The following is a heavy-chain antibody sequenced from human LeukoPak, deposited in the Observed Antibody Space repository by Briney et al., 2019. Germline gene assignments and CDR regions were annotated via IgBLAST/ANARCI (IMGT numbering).Heavy chain of an antibody. Sequence: SQTLSLTCTVSGGSISSGGYYWSWIRQHPGKGLEWIGYIYYSGSTYYNPSLKSRVTISADTSKNQFTLKLSSVTAADTAVYYCARARSAAGNFDYWGQGTLVTVSS. CDR1: GGSISSGGYY. J-gene: IGHJ4*02. CDR3: ARARSAAGNFDY. V-gene: IGHV4-31*03. CDR2: IYYSGST. D-gene: IGHD6-13*01.